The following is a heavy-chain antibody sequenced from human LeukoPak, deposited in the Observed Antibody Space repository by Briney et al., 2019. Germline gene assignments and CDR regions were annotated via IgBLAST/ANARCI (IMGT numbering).Heavy chain of an antibody. V-gene: IGHV3-53*01. D-gene: IGHD5-18*01. J-gene: IGHJ4*02. Sequence: GGSLRLSCAASGFTVSNNYMSWVRQAPGKGLEWVSVIYSDGSTYYVDSVKGRFTISRDNSKNTLYLQMNSLRAEDTAVYYCARAGYSYGYPYYFDYWGQGTLVTVSS. CDR1: GFTVSNNY. CDR3: ARAGYSYGYPYYFDY. CDR2: IYSDGST.